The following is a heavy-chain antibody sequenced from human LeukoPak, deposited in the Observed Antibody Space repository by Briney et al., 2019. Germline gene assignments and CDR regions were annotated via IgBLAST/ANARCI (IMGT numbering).Heavy chain of an antibody. CDR3: ARLTGMVRGVIRFDP. Sequence: GGSLRLSCAASGFTFSSYSMNWVRQAPGKGLEWVSSISRSSSYIYYADSVKGRFTISRDNAKNSLYLQMNSLRAEDTAVYYCARLTGMVRGVIRFDPWGQGTLVTVSS. V-gene: IGHV3-21*01. CDR1: GFTFSSYS. D-gene: IGHD3-10*01. CDR2: ISRSSSYI. J-gene: IGHJ5*02.